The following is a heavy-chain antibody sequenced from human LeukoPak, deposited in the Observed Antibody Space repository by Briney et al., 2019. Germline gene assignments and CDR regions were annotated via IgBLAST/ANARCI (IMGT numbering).Heavy chain of an antibody. J-gene: IGHJ6*03. Sequence: ASVKVSCKASGYTFTGYYMHWVRQAPGQGLEWMGWINPNSGGTNYAQKFQGGVTMTRDTSISTAYMELSRLRSDDTAVYYCARDGYDSSGYSHYYYYYYMDVWGKGTTVTVSS. CDR3: ARDGYDSSGYSHYYYYYYMDV. CDR1: GYTFTGYY. V-gene: IGHV1-2*02. CDR2: INPNSGGT. D-gene: IGHD3-22*01.